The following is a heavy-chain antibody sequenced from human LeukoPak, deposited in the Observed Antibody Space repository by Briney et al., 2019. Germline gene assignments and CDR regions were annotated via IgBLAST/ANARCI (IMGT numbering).Heavy chain of an antibody. CDR1: GGSVSSGRYY. V-gene: IGHV4-61*01. CDR2: IYYSGST. D-gene: IGHD6-13*01. Sequence: SETLSLTCTVSGGSVSSGRYYWSWIRQPPGKGLEWIGYIYYSGSTNYNPSLKSRVTISVDTSKNQFSLKLSSVTAADTAVYYCARGGSSWVYYFVYWGQGTLVTVSS. J-gene: IGHJ4*02. CDR3: ARGGSSWVYYFVY.